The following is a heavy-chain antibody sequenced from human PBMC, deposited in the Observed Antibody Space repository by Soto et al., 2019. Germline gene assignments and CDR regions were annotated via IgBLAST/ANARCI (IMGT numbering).Heavy chain of an antibody. CDR1: GFTFSSYA. D-gene: IGHD6-6*01. J-gene: IGHJ5*02. V-gene: IGHV3-30-3*02. Sequence: PGGSLRLSCAASGFTFSSYAMHWVRQAPGKGLEWVAVISYDGSNKYYADSVKGRFTISRDNSKNTLYLQMNSLRAEDTAVYYCAKPEYSSSGQNQFDPWGQGTLVTVSS. CDR3: AKPEYSSSGQNQFDP. CDR2: ISYDGSNK.